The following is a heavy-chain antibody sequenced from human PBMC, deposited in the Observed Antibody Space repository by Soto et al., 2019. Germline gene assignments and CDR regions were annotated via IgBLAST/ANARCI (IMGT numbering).Heavy chain of an antibody. CDR1: GYTFTSYY. CDR3: AREGGIVVRLDAFDI. V-gene: IGHV1-46*03. Sequence: ASVNVSCKASGYTFTSYYMHWVRQAPRQGLEWMGIINPSGGSTSYAQKFQGRVTMTRDTSTSTVYMELSSLRSEDTAVYYCAREGGIVVRLDAFDIWGQGTMVTVSS. D-gene: IGHD3-22*01. CDR2: INPSGGST. J-gene: IGHJ3*02.